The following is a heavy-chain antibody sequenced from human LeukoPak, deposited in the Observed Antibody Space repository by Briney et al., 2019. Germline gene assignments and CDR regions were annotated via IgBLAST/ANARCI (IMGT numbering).Heavy chain of an antibody. Sequence: ASVKVSCKASGYTFTTSAMHWVRQAPGQRLEWMGWINAGSGDTKYSQKIQGRVTFTRDTSASTAYMALSSLRFEDTAVYFCARDQSLGSYPDYWGQGTLVTVSS. CDR1: GYTFTTSA. V-gene: IGHV1-3*01. CDR3: ARDQSLGSYPDY. J-gene: IGHJ4*02. D-gene: IGHD3-10*01. CDR2: INAGSGDT.